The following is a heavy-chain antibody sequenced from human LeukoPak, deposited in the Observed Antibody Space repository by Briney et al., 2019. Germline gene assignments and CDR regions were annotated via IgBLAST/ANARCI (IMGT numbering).Heavy chain of an antibody. J-gene: IGHJ5*02. CDR3: AREGSYLNSGGSYYLHWLDP. Sequence: PGGSLRLSCAASGFTFSSYSMNWVRQAPGKGLEWVSSISSSSSYIYYADSVKGRFTISRDNAKNSLYLQMHSLRVEDTAIYYCAREGSYLNSGGSYYLHWLDPWGQGTLVTVSS. V-gene: IGHV3-21*01. CDR2: ISSSSSYI. D-gene: IGHD3-22*01. CDR1: GFTFSSYS.